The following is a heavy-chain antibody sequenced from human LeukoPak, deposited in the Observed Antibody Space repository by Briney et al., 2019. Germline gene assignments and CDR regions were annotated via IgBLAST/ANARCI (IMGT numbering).Heavy chain of an antibody. CDR1: GFTFSSYW. CDR3: ARDNGYFSVDY. J-gene: IGHJ4*02. Sequence: GGSLRLSCAASGFTFSSYWMTWARQAPGKGLEWVANIKQDESEKYYGDSVRGRFTISRDNAQNSLYLQMNSLRAENTAVYYCARDNGYFSVDYWGQGTLVTVSS. D-gene: IGHD3-22*01. CDR2: IKQDESEK. V-gene: IGHV3-7*01.